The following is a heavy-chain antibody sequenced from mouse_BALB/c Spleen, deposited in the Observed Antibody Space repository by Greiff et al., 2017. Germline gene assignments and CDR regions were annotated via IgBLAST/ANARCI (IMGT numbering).Heavy chain of an antibody. V-gene: IGHV7-1*02. D-gene: IGHD2-4*01. CDR1: GFTFSDFY. J-gene: IGHJ1*01. CDR2: SRNKANDYTT. Sequence: EVQVVESGGGLVQPGGSLRLSCATSGFTFSDFYMEWVRQPPGKRLEWIAASRNKANDYTTEYSASVKGRFIVSRDTSQSILYLQMNALRAEDTAIYYCARAIYYDYDWYFDVWGAGTTVTVSS. CDR3: ARAIYYDYDWYFDV.